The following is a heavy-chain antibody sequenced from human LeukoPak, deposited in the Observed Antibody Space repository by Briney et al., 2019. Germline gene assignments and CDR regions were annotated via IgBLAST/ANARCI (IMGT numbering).Heavy chain of an antibody. CDR3: ARTTTRLGHGLSEFDY. CDR1: GGSISSYY. J-gene: IGHJ4*02. CDR2: IYYSGST. D-gene: IGHD1-1*01. V-gene: IGHV4-59*01. Sequence: KPSETLSLTCTVSGGSISSYYWSWTRQPPGKGLEWIGYIYYSGSTNYNPSLKSRATISVDTSKNQFSLKLSPVTAADTAVYYCARTTTRLGHGLSEFDYWGQGTLVTVSS.